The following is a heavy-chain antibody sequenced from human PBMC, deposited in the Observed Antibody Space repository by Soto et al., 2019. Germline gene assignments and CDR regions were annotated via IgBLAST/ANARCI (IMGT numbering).Heavy chain of an antibody. CDR2: IYYSGST. J-gene: IGHJ4*02. CDR1: GGSISSNSYY. CDR3: ARTPGVAGTGPFDY. V-gene: IGHV4-39*01. Sequence: SETLSLTCAVSGGSISSNSYYWAWIRLPPGKGLEWTGSIYYSGSTYYNSTLKSRVTISVDTSKNQFSLKLSSVTAADTAVYYCARTPGVAGTGPFDYWGQGTLVT. D-gene: IGHD6-19*01.